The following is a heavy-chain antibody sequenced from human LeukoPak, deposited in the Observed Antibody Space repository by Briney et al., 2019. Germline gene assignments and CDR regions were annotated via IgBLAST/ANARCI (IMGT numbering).Heavy chain of an antibody. Sequence: GGSLRLSCAASGFTFSAYWMHWVRQPPGKGLVWVACVSSDGSVTYYADSVKGRFTISRDNAKNSLDLQMNSLRVEDTAVYYCVRDSSKWYFDFWGQGSLVTVS. CDR2: VSSDGSVT. CDR1: GFTFSAYW. V-gene: IGHV3-74*01. CDR3: VRDSSKWYFDF. D-gene: IGHD2-2*01. J-gene: IGHJ4*02.